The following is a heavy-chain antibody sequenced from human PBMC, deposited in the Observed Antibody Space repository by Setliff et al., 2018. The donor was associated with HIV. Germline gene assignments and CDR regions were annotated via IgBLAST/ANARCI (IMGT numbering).Heavy chain of an antibody. CDR2: IKQDGSDK. V-gene: IGHV3-7*01. CDR1: GFTFSTCE. CDR3: ARDWRHGYDVNFDY. D-gene: IGHD5-12*01. Sequence: GGSLRLSCAASGFTFSTCEMSWVRQAPGKGVEWLAKIKQDGSDKYYVDSVKGRFTISRDNAKHSLYLQMNSLRAEDTAMYYCARDWRHGYDVNFDYWGQGTLVTVSS. J-gene: IGHJ4*02.